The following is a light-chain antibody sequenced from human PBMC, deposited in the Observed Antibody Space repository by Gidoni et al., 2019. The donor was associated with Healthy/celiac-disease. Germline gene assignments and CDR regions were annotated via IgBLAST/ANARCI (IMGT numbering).Light chain of an antibody. CDR3: QQYNSYSLWT. CDR1: QSISSW. CDR2: KAS. Sequence: IQMTNSPSTLSASVGDRVTITCRASQSISSWLAWYQQKPGKAPKLLIYKASSLESGVPSRFSGSGSGTEFTLTISSLQPDDFATYYCQQYNSYSLWTFGQGTKVEIK. V-gene: IGKV1-5*03. J-gene: IGKJ1*01.